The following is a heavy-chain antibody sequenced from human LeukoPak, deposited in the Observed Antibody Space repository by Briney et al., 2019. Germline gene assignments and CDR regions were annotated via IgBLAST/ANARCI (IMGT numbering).Heavy chain of an antibody. V-gene: IGHV3-7*04. CDR1: GFTFSSYG. J-gene: IGHJ3*02. D-gene: IGHD6-13*01. CDR2: IKQDGSEK. CDR3: ARVGLGQQLVLRAFDI. Sequence: GGSLRLSCAASGFTFSSYGMSWVRQAPGKGLEWVANIKQDGSEKYYADSVKGRFTISRDDAKNTLYLQMNSLRAEDTAVYYCARVGLGQQLVLRAFDIWGQGTMVTVSS.